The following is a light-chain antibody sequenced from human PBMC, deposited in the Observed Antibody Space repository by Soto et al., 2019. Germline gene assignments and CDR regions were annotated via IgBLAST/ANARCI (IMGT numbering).Light chain of an antibody. J-gene: IGKJ1*01. CDR2: DAT. V-gene: IGKV1-39*01. CDR1: QSINKW. CDR3: QQSFVTPRT. Sequence: DILLTQSPSTLSASVGDRVTISCRASQSINKWLAWYQHKPGKAPNLLIHDATTLQTGVPSRFSGSGSGTDFTLTISRLQPEDFATYYCQQSFVTPRTFGQGTKVDIK.